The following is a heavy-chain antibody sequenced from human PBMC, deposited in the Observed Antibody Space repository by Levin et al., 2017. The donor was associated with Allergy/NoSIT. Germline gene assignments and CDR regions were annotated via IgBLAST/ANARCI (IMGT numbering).Heavy chain of an antibody. CDR1: GISVSDHC. CDR2: ITDISKGDKI. J-gene: IGHJ6*02. D-gene: IGHD1-26*01. V-gene: IGHV3-72*01. CDR3: TIDSSGAYSAMDV. Sequence: PGGSLRLSCAASGISVSDHCMHWVRQAPGKGLEWLGRITDISKGDKINYAASVKVRFTISRDDSKNSLYLQMDSLETEDTAVYYCTIDSSGAYSAMDVWGQGTTVTVFS.